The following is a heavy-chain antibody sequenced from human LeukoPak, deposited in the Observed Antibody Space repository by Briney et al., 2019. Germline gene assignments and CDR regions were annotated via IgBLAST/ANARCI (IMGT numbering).Heavy chain of an antibody. CDR1: GGTFSSYA. CDR2: IIPIFGTA. CDR3: AGGHTDRTDYSDYAPYYYMDV. J-gene: IGHJ6*03. V-gene: IGHV1-69*05. D-gene: IGHD4-11*01. Sequence: RASVKVSCKASGGTFSSYAISWVRQAPGQGLEWMGGIIPIFGTANYAQKFQGRVTITTDESTSTAYMELSSLRSEDTAVYYCAGGHTDRTDYSDYAPYYYMDVWGKGTTVTVSS.